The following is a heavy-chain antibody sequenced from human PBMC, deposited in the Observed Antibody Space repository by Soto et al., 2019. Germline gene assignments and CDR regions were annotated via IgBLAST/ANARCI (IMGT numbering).Heavy chain of an antibody. J-gene: IGHJ6*02. CDR2: INPGGGRT. CDR1: GYSFNSFY. Sequence: QVHLVQSGAEVKKPGASMKVSCKASGYSFNSFYVHWVRQAPGQGLEWLGLINPGGGRTTYAQKFQGRVTVTRDTSTSTVYMELSSLRSEDTAVYYCAGDMHPTTPYYYYYGIDVWGQGTTVTVSS. CDR3: AGDMHPTTPYYYYYGIDV. D-gene: IGHD1-26*01. V-gene: IGHV1-46*02.